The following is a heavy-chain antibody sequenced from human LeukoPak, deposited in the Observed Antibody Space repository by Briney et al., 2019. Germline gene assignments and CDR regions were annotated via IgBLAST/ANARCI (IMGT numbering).Heavy chain of an antibody. V-gene: IGHV3-48*01. D-gene: IGHD6-13*01. CDR2: ISSYSSTI. CDR1: GFTFSSYS. Sequence: GGSLRLSCAASGFTFSSYSMNWVRQAPGKGLEWVSDISSYSSTIYYADSVKGRFTISRDNAKNSLYLQMNSLRAEDTAVYYCARGEYSSSWCFDYWGQGTLVTVSS. J-gene: IGHJ4*02. CDR3: ARGEYSSSWCFDY.